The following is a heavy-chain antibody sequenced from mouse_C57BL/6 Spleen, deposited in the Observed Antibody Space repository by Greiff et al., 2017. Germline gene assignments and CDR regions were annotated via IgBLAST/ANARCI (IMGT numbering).Heavy chain of an antibody. CDR3: ARYIRNYYAMDY. D-gene: IGHD1-3*01. CDR2: IDPSDSET. CDR1: GYTFTSYW. J-gene: IGHJ4*01. V-gene: IGHV1-52*01. Sequence: VQLQQPGAELVRPGSSVKLSCKASGYTFTSYWMHWVKQRPIQGLEWIGNIDPSDSETPYNQTFKDKATLTVDKSSSTAYMQLSSLTSENSAVYYCARYIRNYYAMDYWGQGTSVTVSS.